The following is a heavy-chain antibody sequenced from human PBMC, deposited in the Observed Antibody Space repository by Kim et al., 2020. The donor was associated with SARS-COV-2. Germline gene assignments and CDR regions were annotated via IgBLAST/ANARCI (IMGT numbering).Heavy chain of an antibody. CDR3: ARVTHDSSPLRARRVYWYFDL. D-gene: IGHD3-22*01. V-gene: IGHV3-13*01. J-gene: IGHJ2*01. CDR2: IGTAGDT. CDR1: GFTFSSYD. Sequence: GGSLRLSCAASGFTFSSYDMHWVRQATGKGLEWVSAIGTAGDTYYPGSVKGRFTISRENAKNSLYLQMNSLRAGDTAVDYCARVTHDSSPLRARRVYWYFDLWGRGTLVTVPS.